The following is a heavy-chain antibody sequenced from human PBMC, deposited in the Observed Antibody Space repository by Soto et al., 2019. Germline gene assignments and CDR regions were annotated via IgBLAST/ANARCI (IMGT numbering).Heavy chain of an antibody. D-gene: IGHD6-19*01. CDR2: IIPIFGTA. Sequence: ASVKVSCKASGGTFSSYAISWVRHAPGQGLEWMGGIIPIFGTANYAQKFQGRVTITADESTSTAYMELSSLRSEDTAVYYCAREGYSSGWYWFDPWGQGTLVTVSS. CDR3: AREGYSSGWYWFDP. CDR1: GGTFSSYA. V-gene: IGHV1-69*13. J-gene: IGHJ5*02.